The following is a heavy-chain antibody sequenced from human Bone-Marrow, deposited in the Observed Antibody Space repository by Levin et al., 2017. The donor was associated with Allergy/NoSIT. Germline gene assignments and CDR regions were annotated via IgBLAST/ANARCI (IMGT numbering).Heavy chain of an antibody. J-gene: IGHJ4*02. CDR1: GFTFGDYA. D-gene: IGHD1-26*01. V-gene: IGHV3-49*03. Sequence: GGSLRLSCTASGFTFGDYAMSWFRQAPGKGLEWVGFIRSKAYGGTTEYAASVKGIFTISRDDSKCIAYLQMNSLKTEDTAGYYCTREREGIDYWGQGTLVTVSS. CDR3: TREREGIDY. CDR2: IRSKAYGGTT.